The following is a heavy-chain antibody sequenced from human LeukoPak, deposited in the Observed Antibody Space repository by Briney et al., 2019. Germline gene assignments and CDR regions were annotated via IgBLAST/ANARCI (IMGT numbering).Heavy chain of an antibody. CDR3: ARATYCGGDCYPSGETDWFDP. CDR2: IYYSGNT. J-gene: IGHJ5*02. Sequence: PSETLSLTCTVSGGSISSTSYYRGWIRQPPGKGLEWIGNIYYSGNTYYNPSLKSRVTISVDTSKNQFSLRLSSVTAADTAVYYCARATYCGGDCYPSGETDWFDPWGQGTLVTVSS. V-gene: IGHV4-39*01. D-gene: IGHD2-21*02. CDR1: GGSISSTSYY.